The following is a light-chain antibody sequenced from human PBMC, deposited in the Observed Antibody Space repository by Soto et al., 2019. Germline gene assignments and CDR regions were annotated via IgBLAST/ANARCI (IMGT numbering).Light chain of an antibody. V-gene: IGKV1-39*01. J-gene: IGKJ1*01. CDR3: QQSYSSP. CDR1: QHINNY. CDR2: GAS. Sequence: DIQMTQSPSSLSASVGDRVIMTCRASQHINNYLNWYQHKSGEAPKLQITGASSLQKGVPSRFSGSGSGTGFTLTITNLQPEDFATYYCQQSYSSPFGQGTKV.